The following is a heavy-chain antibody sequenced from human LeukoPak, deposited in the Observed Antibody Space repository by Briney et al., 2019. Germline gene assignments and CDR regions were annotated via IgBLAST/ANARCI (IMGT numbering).Heavy chain of an antibody. V-gene: IGHV4-39*07. D-gene: IGHD5-24*01. CDR1: GASISISSYY. J-gene: IGHJ4*02. CDR3: ARDRATMDY. CDR2: IYYSGST. Sequence: SQTLSLTCTVSGASISISSYYWGWFRQPPGKGLEWIGSIYYSGSTYYNPSLKSRVTISVDTSKNQFSLKLSSVTAADTAVYYCARDRATMDYWGQGTLVTVSS.